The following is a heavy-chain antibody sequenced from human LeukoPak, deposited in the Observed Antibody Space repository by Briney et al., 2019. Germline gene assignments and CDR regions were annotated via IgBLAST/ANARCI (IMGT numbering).Heavy chain of an antibody. CDR1: GFTFSSYS. J-gene: IGHJ4*02. Sequence: GGSLRLSCAASGFTFSSYSMNWVRQAPGKGLEWVSSISSSSSYIYYADSVKGRFTISRDNAKNSLYLQMNSLRAEDTAVYYCAKKGDYYDSSGYRLDYWGQGTLVTVSS. CDR3: AKKGDYYDSSGYRLDY. D-gene: IGHD3-22*01. CDR2: ISSSSSYI. V-gene: IGHV3-21*04.